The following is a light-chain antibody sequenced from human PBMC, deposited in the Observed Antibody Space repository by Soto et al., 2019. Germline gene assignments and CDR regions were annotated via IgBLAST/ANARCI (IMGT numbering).Light chain of an antibody. Sequence: QSALTQPASESGSPGQSITISCTGTSSDVGGYNYVSWYQQHPGKAPKLMIYEVSNRPSGVSNRFSGSKSGNTASLTISGLQAEDESDYYCSSYTSSSTLVFGGGTQLTLL. CDR3: SSYTSSSTLV. J-gene: IGLJ2*01. CDR1: SSDVGGYNY. V-gene: IGLV2-14*01. CDR2: EVS.